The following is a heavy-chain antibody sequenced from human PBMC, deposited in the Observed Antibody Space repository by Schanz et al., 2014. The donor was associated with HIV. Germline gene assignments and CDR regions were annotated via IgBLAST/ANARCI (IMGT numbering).Heavy chain of an antibody. CDR2: IYSAGTT. J-gene: IGHJ2*01. D-gene: IGHD2-8*01. CDR1: GFTVSNNH. Sequence: QLVESGGGLIQPGGSLRLSCVFSGFTVSNNHLSWVRQAPGKGLEWVSIIYSAGTTYYTDSVKGRFTISRDNSKNTLYLQMNSLRAEDTAVYYCARDRMVYAQAPLYYFDYWGRGTLVTVSS. V-gene: IGHV3-53*01. CDR3: ARDRMVYAQAPLYYFDY.